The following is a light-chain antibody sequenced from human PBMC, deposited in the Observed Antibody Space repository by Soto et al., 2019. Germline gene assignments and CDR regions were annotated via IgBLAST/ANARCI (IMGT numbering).Light chain of an antibody. CDR3: QQSYSTPPFT. V-gene: IGKV1-39*01. J-gene: IGKJ3*01. CDR2: EAS. Sequence: DIQMTQSPSPLSASVGDRVDITCRTSQSVSSYLNWYQAKPGKDPKLLIYEASSLESGVPSRFSGSGSGTDFTLTISSLQPEDSATYYCQQSYSTPPFTFGPGTRVDI. CDR1: QSVSSY.